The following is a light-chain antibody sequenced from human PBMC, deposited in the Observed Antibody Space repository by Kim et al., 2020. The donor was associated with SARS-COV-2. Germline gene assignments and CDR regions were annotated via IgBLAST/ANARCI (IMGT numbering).Light chain of an antibody. J-gene: IGKJ1*01. CDR2: GAS. V-gene: IGKV3-15*01. Sequence: VPPGESATLSCRASQSLSSILAWYQQKPGQAPRLLIYGASTRATGIPARFSGSGSGTEFTLTINGLESEDVAVYYCQQYNIWPWTFGQGTKVDIK. CDR3: QQYNIWPWT. CDR1: QSLSSI.